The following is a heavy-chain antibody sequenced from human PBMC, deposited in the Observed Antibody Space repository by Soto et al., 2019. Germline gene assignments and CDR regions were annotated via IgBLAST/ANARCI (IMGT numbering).Heavy chain of an antibody. Sequence: PSETLSLTCTVSGGSISSGGYYWSWIRQHPGKGLEWIGYIYYSGSTNYNPSLKSRVTISVDTSKSQFSLKLSSVTAADTAVYYCASATVTTTYFDYWGQGTLVTVSS. J-gene: IGHJ4*02. CDR2: IYYSGST. D-gene: IGHD4-4*01. CDR3: ASATVTTTYFDY. CDR1: GGSISSGGYY. V-gene: IGHV4-61*08.